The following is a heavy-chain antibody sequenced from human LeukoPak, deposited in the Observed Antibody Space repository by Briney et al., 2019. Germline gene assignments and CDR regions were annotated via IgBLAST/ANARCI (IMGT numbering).Heavy chain of an antibody. CDR1: GFAFGDYA. D-gene: IGHD2-2*01. Sequence: GRSLRLSCSTSGFAFGDYAMSWVRQAPGKGLEWVGFIQAKAYGGATKYAASVNGRFSISRDDSQSIANLQMNDLKTEDTAVYYCTRAPHPRCSSSGCYLDYWGQGTLVTVSS. CDR3: TRAPHPRCSSSGCYLDY. V-gene: IGHV3-49*04. J-gene: IGHJ4*02. CDR2: IQAKAYGGAT.